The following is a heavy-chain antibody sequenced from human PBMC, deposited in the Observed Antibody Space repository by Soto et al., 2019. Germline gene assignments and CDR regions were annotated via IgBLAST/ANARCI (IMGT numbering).Heavy chain of an antibody. CDR1: GGSVNGYY. CDR2: INHTGGT. V-gene: IGHV4-34*01. Sequence: SETLSLTCAVYGGSVNGYYWNWIRQPPGKGLEWIGEINHTGGTHYNPSLKSRVTMSVDTSKNQFSLRLSSVTAADTAVYYCARHGPPTGTTTFYAFDIWGQGTMVTVSS. J-gene: IGHJ3*02. D-gene: IGHD1-7*01. CDR3: ARHGPPTGTTTFYAFDI.